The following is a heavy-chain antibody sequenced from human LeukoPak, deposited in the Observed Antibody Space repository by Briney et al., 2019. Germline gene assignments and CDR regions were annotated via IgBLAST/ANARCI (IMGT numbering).Heavy chain of an antibody. V-gene: IGHV3-64D*06. CDR1: GYSFCNFA. Sequence: GGSLRLSCAASGYSFCNFAMYGDRQAPGKGLEFVSVISFNGGGSYYADSVKGRFTISRDNSKNTLYLQMSSLRVEDTAVYFCVRQGDEILKTYFFGYFHSWGQGTLVTVSS. CDR3: VRQGDEILKTYFFGYFHS. J-gene: IGHJ4*02. CDR2: ISFNGGGS. D-gene: IGHD3-9*01.